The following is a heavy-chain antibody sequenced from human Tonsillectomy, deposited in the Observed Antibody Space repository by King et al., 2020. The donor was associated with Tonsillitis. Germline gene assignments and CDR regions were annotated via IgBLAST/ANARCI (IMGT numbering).Heavy chain of an antibody. D-gene: IGHD2-21*02. CDR1: GFTFSRYG. V-gene: IGHV3-33*01. J-gene: IGHJ4*02. CDR2: IWYDGSNK. CDR3: ARGQCRGGDCPEHY. Sequence: VQLVESGGGVVQPGRSLRLSCAASGFTFSRYGMHWVRQAPGKGLERVTVIWYDGSNKYYADSVKGRCTISRDNSKKTVYLQRNSLRAADTAVYYCARGQCRGGDCPEHYWGQGTLVTVSS.